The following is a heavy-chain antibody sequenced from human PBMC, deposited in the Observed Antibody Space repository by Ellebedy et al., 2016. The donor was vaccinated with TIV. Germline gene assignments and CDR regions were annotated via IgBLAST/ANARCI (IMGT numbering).Heavy chain of an antibody. CDR2: GGRDY. D-gene: IGHD3-10*01. J-gene: IGHJ4*02. CDR3: ARGTTGWFGVDY. CDR1: GFTFSDYS. Sequence: GESLKISCVTSGFTFSDYSMHWVRQAPGKGLEWVAVGGRDYYYANSVKGRFPISRDTSQNSLYLQMNRLRSEDTAVYYCARGTTGWFGVDYWGQGTLVTVSS. V-gene: IGHV3-30-3*01.